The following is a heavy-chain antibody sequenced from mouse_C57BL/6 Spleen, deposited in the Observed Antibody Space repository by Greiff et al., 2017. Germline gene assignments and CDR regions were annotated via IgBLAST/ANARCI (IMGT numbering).Heavy chain of an antibody. Sequence: ESGPGLVKPSQSLSLTCSVTGYSITSGYYWNWIRQFPGNKLEWMGYISYDGSNNYNPSLKNRIAITRDTSKNQFFLKLNSVTTEDTATYYCARRRDYEGAYWGQGTLVTVSA. CDR2: ISYDGSN. CDR1: GYSITSGYY. D-gene: IGHD2-4*01. V-gene: IGHV3-6*01. J-gene: IGHJ3*01. CDR3: ARRRDYEGAY.